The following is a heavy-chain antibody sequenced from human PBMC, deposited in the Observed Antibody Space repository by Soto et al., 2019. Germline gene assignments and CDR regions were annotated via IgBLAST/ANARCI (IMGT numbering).Heavy chain of an antibody. Sequence: ASVKVSCKASGYTFTSYDINWVRQATGQGLEWMGWMNPNSGNTGYAQKFQGRVTMTRNTSISTAYMELSSLRSEDTAVYYCARGRGYSSSWYDSYYYYMDVWGKGTTVTVSS. CDR2: MNPNSGNT. D-gene: IGHD6-13*01. V-gene: IGHV1-8*01. J-gene: IGHJ6*03. CDR1: GYTFTSYD. CDR3: ARGRGYSSSWYDSYYYYMDV.